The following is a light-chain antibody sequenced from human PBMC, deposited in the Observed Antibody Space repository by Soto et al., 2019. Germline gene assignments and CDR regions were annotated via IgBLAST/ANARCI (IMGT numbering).Light chain of an antibody. CDR2: AAS. CDR3: LQHNTSPPYT. CDR1: QAIRND. Sequence: DIQMTQSPSSLSASVGDRVTITCRASQAIRNDLVWYQQKPGKAPKRLIFAASSLQSGVPSRFSGSGSGTEFTLTISSLQPEDFATYYCLQHNTSPPYTFGQGTKLEIK. J-gene: IGKJ2*01. V-gene: IGKV1-17*01.